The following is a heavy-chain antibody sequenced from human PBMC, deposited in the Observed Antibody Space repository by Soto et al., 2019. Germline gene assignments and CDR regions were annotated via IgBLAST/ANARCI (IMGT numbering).Heavy chain of an antibody. Sequence: PGESLKISWQGSGYSFTTYWISWVRQMPGKGLEWMVKIDPGDSSTNYSPSFRGHITISVDRSINTAHLQFSSLKSADTAVYYCARLEKWYYIYSGLDXWGQVTMVTVS. CDR2: IDPGDSST. D-gene: IGHD1-26*01. V-gene: IGHV5-10-1*01. CDR1: GYSFTTYW. J-gene: IGHJ6*02. CDR3: ARLEKWYYIYSGLDX.